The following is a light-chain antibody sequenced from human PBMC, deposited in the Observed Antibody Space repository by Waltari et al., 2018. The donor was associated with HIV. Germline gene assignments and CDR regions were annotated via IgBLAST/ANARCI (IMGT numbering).Light chain of an antibody. CDR3: ASWDDSLGGRWV. V-gene: IGLV1-47*01. Sequence: QSVLTQSPSTSGTPGQTVTISCSGTRSDIGTNYVFGYQQVPGEAPKPLIYRNFQRPSWFPARFSGSKSGTSASLAISGLRSEDEAEYHCASWDDSLGGRWVFGGGTKLTVL. CDR2: RNF. J-gene: IGLJ3*02. CDR1: RSDIGTNY.